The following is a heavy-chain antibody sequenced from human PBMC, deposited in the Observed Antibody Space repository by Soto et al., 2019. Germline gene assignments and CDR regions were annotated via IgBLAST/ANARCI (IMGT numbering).Heavy chain of an antibody. CDR1: GGSISSYY. V-gene: IGHV4-59*08. J-gene: IGHJ6*02. Sequence: QVQLQESGPGLVKPSETLSLSCTVSGGSISSYYWSWFRQSPGKRMEWIGYVHHSWGSSYNPSLQSRVALSLDASQSQFSLKVTSVTATDAAVYYCARQGFGPRHGLVDVWGQGTTVTVSS. CDR3: ARQGFGPRHGLVDV. D-gene: IGHD3-10*01. CDR2: VHHSWGS.